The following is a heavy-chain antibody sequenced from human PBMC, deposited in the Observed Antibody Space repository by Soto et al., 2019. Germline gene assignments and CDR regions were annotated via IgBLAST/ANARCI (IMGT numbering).Heavy chain of an antibody. V-gene: IGHV1-69*13. CDR3: AREDRRNLANPAPKNDAFDI. CDR2: IIPIFGTA. D-gene: IGHD2-2*01. Sequence: SVKVSCKASGGTFSSYAISWVRQAPGQGLEWMGGIIPIFGTANYAQKFQGRVTITADESTSTAYMELSSLRSEDTAVYYCAREDRRNLANPAPKNDAFDIWGQGTMVTVSS. CDR1: GGTFSSYA. J-gene: IGHJ3*02.